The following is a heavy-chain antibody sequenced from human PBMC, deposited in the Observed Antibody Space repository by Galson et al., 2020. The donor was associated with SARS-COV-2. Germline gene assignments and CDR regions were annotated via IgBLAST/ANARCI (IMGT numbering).Heavy chain of an antibody. V-gene: IGHV4-4*02. CDR3: ARGGAGAAVGTGALYS. D-gene: IGHD6-13*01. CDR2: IYHTGTT. CDR1: GGSLSSNNC. J-gene: IGHJ4*02. Sequence: SETLSLTCVASGGSLSSNNCWSWIRQPPGKGLEWIVEIYHTGTTNDNPSLESRLIISVDKNKNQFSLRLRSVTAADTAVYYCARGGAGAAVGTGALYSWGQGTLVNVSS.